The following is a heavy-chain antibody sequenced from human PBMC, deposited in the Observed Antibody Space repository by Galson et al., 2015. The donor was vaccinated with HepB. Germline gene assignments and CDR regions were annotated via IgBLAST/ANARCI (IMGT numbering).Heavy chain of an antibody. Sequence: SETLSLTCAVYGGSFSGYYWSWIRQPPGKGLEWIGYIYYSGSTNYNPSLKSRVTISVDTSKNQFSLKLSSVTAADTAVYYCARGGRAAREIDYWGQGTLVTVSS. CDR1: GGSFSGYY. J-gene: IGHJ4*02. D-gene: IGHD6-6*01. CDR3: ARGGRAAREIDY. V-gene: IGHV4-59*01. CDR2: IYYSGST.